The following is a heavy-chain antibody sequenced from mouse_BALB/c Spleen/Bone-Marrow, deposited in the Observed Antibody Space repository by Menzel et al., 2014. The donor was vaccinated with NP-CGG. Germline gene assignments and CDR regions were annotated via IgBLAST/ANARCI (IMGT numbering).Heavy chain of an antibody. D-gene: IGHD2-3*01. J-gene: IGHJ2*01. V-gene: IGHV1-54*01. CDR3: ARYDGYFDY. Sequence: SGAELVRPGTSVKVSCKASGYAFTDYLMEWLKQRPGQGLEWIGVINPGSGSTNYNEKFKDKATLTADKSSSTAYMQLSSLTSDDSAAYFCARYDGYFDYWGQGTILTVSS. CDR2: INPGSGST. CDR1: GYAFTDYL.